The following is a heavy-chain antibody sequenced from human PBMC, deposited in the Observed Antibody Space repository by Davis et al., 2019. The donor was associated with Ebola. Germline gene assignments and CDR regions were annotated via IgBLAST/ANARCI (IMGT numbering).Heavy chain of an antibody. CDR3: ARRILSNSRGGMDV. V-gene: IGHV3-21*01. J-gene: IGHJ6*02. CDR2: IKPDGTYT. D-gene: IGHD2/OR15-2a*01. CDR1: GFTFSTFT. Sequence: PGGSLRLSCAASGFTFSTFTMTWVRQAPGKGLVWVSRIKPDGTYTEYADSVKGRFIISRDNGKKSLYLEMNSLRDEDTAVYFCARRILSNSRGGMDVWGRGTTVIVS.